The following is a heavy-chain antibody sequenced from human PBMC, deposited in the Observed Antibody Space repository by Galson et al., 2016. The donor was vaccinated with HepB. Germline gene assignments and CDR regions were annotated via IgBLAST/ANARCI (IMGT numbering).Heavy chain of an antibody. D-gene: IGHD4-17*01. Sequence: SLRLSCAASGFTFSSYWMHWVRQTPGKGLEWVSSISSSGSYIYYADSVKGRFTISRDNAKNSLYLQMNSMRAEDTAVYYCAREKGDYRQYYFEYWGQGTLVTVSS. CDR3: AREKGDYRQYYFEY. V-gene: IGHV3-21*01. CDR2: ISSSGSYI. J-gene: IGHJ4*02. CDR1: GFTFSSYW.